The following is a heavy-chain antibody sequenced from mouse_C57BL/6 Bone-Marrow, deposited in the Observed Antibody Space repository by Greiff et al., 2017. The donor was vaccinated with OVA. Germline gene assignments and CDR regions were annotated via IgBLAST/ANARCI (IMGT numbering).Heavy chain of an antibody. CDR2: IYPGDGDT. D-gene: IGHD3-2*02. CDR1: GYAFSSSW. V-gene: IGHV1-82*01. CDR3: ARRTPNSSGYVDYFDY. J-gene: IGHJ2*01. Sequence: VQLQQSGPELVKPGASVKISCKASGYAFSSSWMNWVKQRPGKGLEWIGRIYPGDGDTNYNGKFKGKATLTADKSSSTAYMQLSSLTSEDSAVYFCARRTPNSSGYVDYFDYWGQGTTLTVSS.